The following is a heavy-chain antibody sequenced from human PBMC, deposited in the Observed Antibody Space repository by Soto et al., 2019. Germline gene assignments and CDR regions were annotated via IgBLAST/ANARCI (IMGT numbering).Heavy chain of an antibody. V-gene: IGHV4-59*01. CDR2: IYYTGST. CDR3: VRDTDYYYGMDA. D-gene: IGHD4-17*01. J-gene: IGHJ6*02. CDR1: GCSISRYY. Sequence: QVQLQESGPGLVKPSETLSLTCIVSGCSISRYYWSWIRQPPGKGLEWIGSIYYTGSTSYTPSLKSRVTISVDRSKNQFYRNLNSVTAADTAFYYCVRDTDYYYGMDAWGPGTTVAVSS.